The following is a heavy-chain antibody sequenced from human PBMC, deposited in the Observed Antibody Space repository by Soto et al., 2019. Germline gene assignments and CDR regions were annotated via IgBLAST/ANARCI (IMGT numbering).Heavy chain of an antibody. V-gene: IGHV3-49*04. CDR2: IRSKAYGGTT. CDR3: TRDGSVLRFLEWLF. Sequence: PGGSLRLSCTASGFTFGDYAMSWVRQAPGKGLEWVGFIRSKAYGGTTEYAASVKGRFTISRDDSKSIAYLQMNSLKTEDTAVYYCTRDGSVLRFLEWLFWGQGTLVTVSS. J-gene: IGHJ4*02. CDR1: GFTFGDYA. D-gene: IGHD3-3*01.